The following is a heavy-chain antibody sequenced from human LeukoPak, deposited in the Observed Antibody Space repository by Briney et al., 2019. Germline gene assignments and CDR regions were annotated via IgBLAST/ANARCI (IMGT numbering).Heavy chain of an antibody. CDR2: IISSSLDI. J-gene: IGHJ4*02. Sequence: GGSLRLSCAASGFAFSGYAMSWVRQAPGKGLEYVSSIISSSLDIEYAESVKGRFTISRDNAKKFLYLQMNNLRAEDTAVYYCARDRRGYDASGHYYRHFDFWGQGTLVSVSS. CDR1: GFAFSGYA. D-gene: IGHD3-22*01. V-gene: IGHV3-21*01. CDR3: ARDRRGYDASGHYYRHFDF.